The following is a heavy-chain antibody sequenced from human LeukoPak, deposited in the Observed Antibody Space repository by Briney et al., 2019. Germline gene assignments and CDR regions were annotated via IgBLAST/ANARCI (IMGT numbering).Heavy chain of an antibody. CDR1: GGSISSYF. J-gene: IGHJ5*02. CDR2: IYYSGST. CDR3: ARGLLADPIRFDP. D-gene: IGHD3-3*01. Sequence: ASETLSLTCTVSGGSISSYFWSWIRQPPGKGLEWIGYIYYSGSTTYNPSLKSRVTISIDTSKNQFSLNLSSVTAADTAVYYCARGLLADPIRFDPWGQGTLVTVSS. V-gene: IGHV4-59*13.